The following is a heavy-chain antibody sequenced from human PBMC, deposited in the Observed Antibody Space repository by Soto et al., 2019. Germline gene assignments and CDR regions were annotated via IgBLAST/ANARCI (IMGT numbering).Heavy chain of an antibody. CDR1: GGSISSSSYY. Sequence: QLQLQESGPGLVKPSETLSLTCTVSGGSISSSSYYWGWIRQPPGKGLEWIGSIYYSGSTYYNPSLKSRVSLPVDTSKNQFPLKLSSVTAADTAVYYCARHRIAAAFAYNWFDPWGQGTLVTASS. CDR2: IYYSGST. CDR3: ARHRIAAAFAYNWFDP. J-gene: IGHJ5*02. D-gene: IGHD6-13*01. V-gene: IGHV4-39*01.